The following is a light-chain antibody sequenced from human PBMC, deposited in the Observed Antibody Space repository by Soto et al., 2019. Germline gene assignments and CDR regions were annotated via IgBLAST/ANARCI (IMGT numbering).Light chain of an antibody. CDR2: RNN. CDR1: SSNIGSNY. Sequence: QAVVTQPPSASGTPGQRVTISCSGSSSNIGSNYVYWYQQLLGTAPKLLIYRNNQRPSGVPDRFSGSKSGTSASLAISGLRSEDEADYYCAAWDDSLSGPLYVFGTGTKVTVL. CDR3: AAWDDSLSGPLYV. J-gene: IGLJ1*01. V-gene: IGLV1-47*01.